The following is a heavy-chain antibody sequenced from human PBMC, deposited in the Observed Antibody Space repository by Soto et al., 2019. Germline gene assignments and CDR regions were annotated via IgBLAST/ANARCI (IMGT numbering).Heavy chain of an antibody. Sequence: SQTLSLPCAISGDIVSRDDCTWEWVRQSPSGGLEWLGRTYYRSKWYNDYAVSVQSRITINPDTSKNHFSLQLNSVTPEDTAVYYCARGAVAGQVVALFDPWGQETLVTVSS. J-gene: IGHJ5*02. CDR3: ARGAVAGQVVALFDP. CDR1: GDIVSRDDCT. D-gene: IGHD6-19*01. CDR2: TYYRSKWYN. V-gene: IGHV6-1*01.